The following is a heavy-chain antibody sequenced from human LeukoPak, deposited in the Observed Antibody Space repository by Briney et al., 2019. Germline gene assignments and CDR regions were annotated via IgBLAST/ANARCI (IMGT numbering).Heavy chain of an antibody. CDR2: ISYDGSNK. J-gene: IGHJ4*02. CDR3: AKDGGYSSGWYSDY. Sequence: GGSLRLSCAASGFTFSSYGMHWVRQAPGKGLGWVAIISYDGSNKYYADSVKGRFTISRDNSKNTLYLQMNSLRAEDTAVYYCAKDGGYSSGWYSDYWGQGTLVTVSS. CDR1: GFTFSSYG. V-gene: IGHV3-30*18. D-gene: IGHD6-19*01.